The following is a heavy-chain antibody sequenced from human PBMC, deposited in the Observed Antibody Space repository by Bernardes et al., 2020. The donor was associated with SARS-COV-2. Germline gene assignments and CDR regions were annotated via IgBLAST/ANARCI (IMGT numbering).Heavy chain of an antibody. D-gene: IGHD5-18*01. CDR3: ARPGIQLWPDY. V-gene: IGHV5-51*01. Sequence: GEALTISCKGSGYSFTSYWIGWVRQMPGTGLEWMGIIYPGDSDTRYSPSFQGQVTISADKSISTAYLQWSSLKASDTAMYYCARPGIQLWPDYWGQGTLVTGSS. CDR1: GYSFTSYW. J-gene: IGHJ4*02. CDR2: IYPGDSDT.